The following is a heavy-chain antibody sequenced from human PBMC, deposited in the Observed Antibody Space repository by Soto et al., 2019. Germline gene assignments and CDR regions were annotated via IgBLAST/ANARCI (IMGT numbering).Heavy chain of an antibody. V-gene: IGHV3-11*01. CDR1: GFTFSDYY. Sequence: GGSLRLSCAASGFTFSDYYMSWIRQAPGKGLEWVSYISSSGSTIYYADSVKGRFTISRDNAKNSLYLQMNSLRAEDTAVYYCARARTGLLWFGDTYYYYMDVWGKGTTVTVSS. CDR3: ARARTGLLWFGDTYYYYMDV. D-gene: IGHD3-10*01. CDR2: ISSSGSTI. J-gene: IGHJ6*03.